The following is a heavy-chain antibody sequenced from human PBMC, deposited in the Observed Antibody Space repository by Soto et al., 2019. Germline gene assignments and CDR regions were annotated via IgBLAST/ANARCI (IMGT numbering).Heavy chain of an antibody. CDR3: AQRGELVYYMDV. D-gene: IGHD6-13*01. V-gene: IGHV4-34*01. J-gene: IGHJ6*03. CDR1: GGSFSGYY. CDR2: INHSGST. Sequence: ETLSLTCAVYGGSFSGYYWSWIRQPPGKGLEWIGEINHSGSTNYNPSLKSRVTISVDTSKNQFSLRLSSVTAADTAVYYCAQRGELVYYMDVWGKGTTV.